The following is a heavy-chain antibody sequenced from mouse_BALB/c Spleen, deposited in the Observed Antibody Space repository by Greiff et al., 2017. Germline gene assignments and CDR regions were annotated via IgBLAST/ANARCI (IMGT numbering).Heavy chain of an antibody. CDR3: ARFDCCFAY. CDR1: GFTFSSYA. Sequence: EVLLVESGGGLVKPGGSLKLSCAASGFTFSSYAMSWVRQSPEKRLEWVAEIRSGGSYTYYPDTVTGRFTISRDNAKNTLYLEMSSLRSEDTAMYYCARFDCCFAYWGQGTLVTVSA. CDR2: IRSGGSYT. J-gene: IGHJ3*01. V-gene: IGHV5-9-4*01.